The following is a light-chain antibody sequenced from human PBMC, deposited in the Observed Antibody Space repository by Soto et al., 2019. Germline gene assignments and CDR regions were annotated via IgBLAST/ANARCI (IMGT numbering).Light chain of an antibody. CDR1: SSDVGGYNY. CDR2: DVS. CDR3: CSYAGSFTYV. J-gene: IGLJ1*01. V-gene: IGLV2-11*01. Sequence: QSALTQPRSVSGSPGQSVTLSCTGTSSDVGGYNYVSWYQQHPGKAPKLIIYDVSRRPSGVHDRFSGSKSGNTASLTISGLRADDEAAYYCCSYAGSFTYVFGTGTKVTVL.